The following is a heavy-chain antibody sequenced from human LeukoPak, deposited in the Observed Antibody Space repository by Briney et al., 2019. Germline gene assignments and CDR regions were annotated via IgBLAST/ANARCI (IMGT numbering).Heavy chain of an antibody. D-gene: IGHD1-26*01. CDR2: ISAYNGNT. J-gene: IGHJ5*02. CDR3: ARDNRELSWFDP. Sequence: ASVKVPCKASGYTFTSYGISWVRQAPGQGLEWMGWISAYNGNTNYAQKLQGRVTMTTDTSTSTAYMELRSLRSDDTAVYYCARDNRELSWFDPWGQGTLVTVSS. CDR1: GYTFTSYG. V-gene: IGHV1-18*01.